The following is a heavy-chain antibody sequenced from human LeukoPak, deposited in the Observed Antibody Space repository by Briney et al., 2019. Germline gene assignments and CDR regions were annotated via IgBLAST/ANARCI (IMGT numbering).Heavy chain of an antibody. CDR3: TRDLGGGRFDP. D-gene: IGHD3-10*01. J-gene: IGHJ5*02. Sequence: PSETLSLTCTVSGDSISGYYWSWIRQPAGEGLEWIGRIQTSGTTNYNPSLKSRITVSVDTSRNQISLKLTFVTAADTAVYYCTRDLGGGRFDPWGQGAPVTVSS. V-gene: IGHV4-4*07. CDR1: GDSISGYY. CDR2: IQTSGTT.